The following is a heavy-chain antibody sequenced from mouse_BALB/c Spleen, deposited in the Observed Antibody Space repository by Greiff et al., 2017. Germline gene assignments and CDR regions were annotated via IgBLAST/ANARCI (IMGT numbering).Heavy chain of an antibody. D-gene: IGHD3-1*01. Sequence: EVNLVESGPELVKPGASVKMSCKASGYTFTSYVMHWVKQKPGQGLEWIGYINPYNDGTKYNEKFKGKATLTSDKSSSTAYMELSSLTSEDSAVYYCAVSGFDYWGQGTTLTVSS. CDR3: AVSGFDY. J-gene: IGHJ2*01. CDR1: GYTFTSYV. V-gene: IGHV1-14*01. CDR2: INPYNDGT.